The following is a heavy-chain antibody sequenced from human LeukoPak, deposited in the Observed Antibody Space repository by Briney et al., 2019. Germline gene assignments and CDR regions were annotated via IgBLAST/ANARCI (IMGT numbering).Heavy chain of an antibody. Sequence: GGSLRLSCAASGFTFSSYAMSWVRQAPGKGLEWVSAISGSGGSTYYADSVKGRFTISRDNAKNSLYLQMNSLRAEDTAVYYCARDHGYSYGYDYWGQGTLVTVSS. CDR1: GFTFSSYA. J-gene: IGHJ4*02. V-gene: IGHV3-23*01. CDR2: ISGSGGST. CDR3: ARDHGYSYGYDY. D-gene: IGHD5-18*01.